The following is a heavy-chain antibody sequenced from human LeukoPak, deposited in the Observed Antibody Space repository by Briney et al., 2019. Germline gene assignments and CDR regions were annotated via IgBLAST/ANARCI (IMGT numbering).Heavy chain of an antibody. Sequence: GGSLRLSCAASGFTFSSYAMSWVRQAPGKGLEWVSAISGSGGSTYYADFVKGRFTISRDNAKDTLYLQMNSLRAEDTAVYYCAGQNYDFWSCYYYTHYYFDYWGQGTLVTVSS. CDR3: AGQNYDFWSCYYYTHYYFDY. D-gene: IGHD3-3*01. CDR1: GFTFSSYA. CDR2: ISGSGGST. V-gene: IGHV3-23*01. J-gene: IGHJ4*02.